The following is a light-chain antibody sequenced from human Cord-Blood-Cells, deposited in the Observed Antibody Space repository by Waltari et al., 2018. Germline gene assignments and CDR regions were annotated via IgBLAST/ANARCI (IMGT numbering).Light chain of an antibody. CDR1: QSISSW. Sequence: DIQMTQSPSTLSASVGDRVTITCRASQSISSWLAWYQQKPGKAPKLLIYKASSLESGVPSRFSGSVSGTEVTLTISSLQPDDFATYYCQQYNSYSPWTFGQGTKVEIK. CDR3: QQYNSYSPWT. CDR2: KAS. V-gene: IGKV1-5*03. J-gene: IGKJ1*01.